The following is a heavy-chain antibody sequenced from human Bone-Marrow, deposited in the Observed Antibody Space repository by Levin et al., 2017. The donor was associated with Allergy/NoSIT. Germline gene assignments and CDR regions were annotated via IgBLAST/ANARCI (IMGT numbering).Heavy chain of an antibody. J-gene: IGHJ6*03. CDR2: IYYSGST. CDR1: GGSISSYY. Sequence: SQTLSLTCTVSGGSISSYYWSWLRPPPGKGLEWIGYIYYSGSTNYNPSLKSRVTISVDTSKNQFSLKLSSVTAADTAVYYCARGKKAATRGYDYYYMDVWGKGTTVTVSS. V-gene: IGHV4-59*01. D-gene: IGHD2-15*01. CDR3: ARGKKAATRGYDYYYMDV.